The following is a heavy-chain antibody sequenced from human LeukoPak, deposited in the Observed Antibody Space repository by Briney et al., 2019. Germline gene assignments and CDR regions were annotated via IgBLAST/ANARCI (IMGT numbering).Heavy chain of an antibody. CDR2: IIPIFGTA. V-gene: IGHV1-69*13. CDR1: GGTFSSYA. J-gene: IGHJ6*03. D-gene: IGHD2-2*01. CDR3: ARDQSRGYYYYMDV. Sequence: GASVKVSCKASGGTFSSYAISWVRQAPGQGLEWMGGIIPIFGTANYAQKFQGRVTITADESTSTAYMELSSLRSEDTAVYYCARDQSRGYYYYMDVWGKGTTVAVSS.